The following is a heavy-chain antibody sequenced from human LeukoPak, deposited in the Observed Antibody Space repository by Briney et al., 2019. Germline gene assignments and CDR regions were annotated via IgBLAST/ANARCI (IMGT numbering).Heavy chain of an antibody. CDR1: GFTFSIYW. D-gene: IGHD3-10*01. CDR2: IKQDGSEK. Sequence: GGSLRLSCAASGFTFSIYWMSWVRQAPGKGLEWVASIKQDGSEKYYVESVKGRFTISRDNAKNSLYLQMHSLRAEDTAVYYCARSNREFASGSGDYWGQGTLVTVSS. V-gene: IGHV3-7*05. CDR3: ARSNREFASGSGDY. J-gene: IGHJ4*02.